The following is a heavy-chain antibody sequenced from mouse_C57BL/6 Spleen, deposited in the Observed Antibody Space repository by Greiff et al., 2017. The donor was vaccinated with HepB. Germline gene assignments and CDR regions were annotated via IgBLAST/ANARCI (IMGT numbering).Heavy chain of an antibody. CDR2: ISYDGSN. D-gene: IGHD2-4*01. Sequence: EVKLEESGPGLVKPSQSLSLTCSVTGYSITSGYYWNWIRQFPGNKLEWMGYISYDGSNNYNPSLKNRISITRDTSKNQFFLKLNSVTTEDTATYYCARGGIYYDYGYFDYWGQGTTLTVSS. V-gene: IGHV3-6*01. J-gene: IGHJ2*01. CDR3: ARGGIYYDYGYFDY. CDR1: GYSITSGYY.